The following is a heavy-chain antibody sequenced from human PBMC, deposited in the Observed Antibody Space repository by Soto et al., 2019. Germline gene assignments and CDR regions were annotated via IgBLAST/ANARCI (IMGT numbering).Heavy chain of an antibody. V-gene: IGHV4-34*01. CDR3: ASGEYYDFWSGYFRY. Sequence: KPSETLSLTCAVYGGSFSGYYWSWIRQPPGEGLEWIGEINHSGSTNYNPSLKSRVTISVDTSKNQFSLKLSSVTAADTAVYYCASGEYYDFWSGYFRYWGQGTLVTVS. D-gene: IGHD3-3*01. J-gene: IGHJ4*02. CDR1: GGSFSGYY. CDR2: INHSGST.